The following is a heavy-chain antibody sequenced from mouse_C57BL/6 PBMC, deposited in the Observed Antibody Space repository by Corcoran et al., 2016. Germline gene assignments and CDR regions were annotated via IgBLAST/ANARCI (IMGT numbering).Heavy chain of an antibody. D-gene: IGHD3-2*02. CDR1: GYTFTDYY. J-gene: IGHJ2*01. CDR3: ARESSGDFFDD. CDR2: INPSNGGT. V-gene: IGHV1-26*01. Sequence: EVQLQQSGPELVKPGASVKISCKASGYTFTDYYMNWVKQSHGKCLEWIGDINPSNGGTSYNQTFKGKATLTVDKASSTAYRELRSLTSEDSAVDYSARESSGDFFDDWGEGTTLTVSS.